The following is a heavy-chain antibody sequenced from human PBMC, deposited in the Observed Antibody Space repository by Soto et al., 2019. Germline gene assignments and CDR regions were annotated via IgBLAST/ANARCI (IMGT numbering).Heavy chain of an antibody. V-gene: IGHV1-69*06. J-gene: IGHJ5*02. CDR2: IIPIFGTT. D-gene: IGHD3-22*01. CDR3: ARDRTDSGYYTKWIDP. Sequence: QVHLMQSGAEVKKPGSSVKVSCKASGGTFGSDAITWVRQAPGQGLEWVGRIIPIFGTTNYAQNLQGRVTMSADKSTLTAYMELHSLTSDDTALYYCARDRTDSGYYTKWIDPWGQGTQVTVSS. CDR1: GGTFGSDA.